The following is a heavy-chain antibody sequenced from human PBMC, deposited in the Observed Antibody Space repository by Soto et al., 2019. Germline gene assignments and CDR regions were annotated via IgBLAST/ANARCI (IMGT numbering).Heavy chain of an antibody. CDR3: AKDGEGGDYFDY. D-gene: IGHD3-10*01. CDR2: ISWNSGTI. J-gene: IGHJ4*02. V-gene: IGHV3-9*01. Sequence: GGSLRLSCVASGFTFDDYAMHWVRQAPGTGLEWVSSISWNSGTIGYADSVKGRFTVSRDNAKNSLYLQMNSLRAEDTALYYCAKDGEGGDYFDYWGQGTLVTVSS. CDR1: GFTFDDYA.